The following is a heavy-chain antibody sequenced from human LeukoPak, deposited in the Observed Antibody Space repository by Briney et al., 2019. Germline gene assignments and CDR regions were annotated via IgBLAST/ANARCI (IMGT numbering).Heavy chain of an antibody. Sequence: SVKVSCKASGGTFSIYGFSWVRQAPGQGLEWMGRLIPDLGSANYAQKFQGRVTITADKFTTTAYMELSSLRSEDTAVYYCARVASVDGDVDYWGQGTPVTVTS. D-gene: IGHD4-17*01. J-gene: IGHJ4*02. CDR1: GGTFSIYG. V-gene: IGHV1-69*04. CDR3: ARVASVDGDVDY. CDR2: LIPDLGSA.